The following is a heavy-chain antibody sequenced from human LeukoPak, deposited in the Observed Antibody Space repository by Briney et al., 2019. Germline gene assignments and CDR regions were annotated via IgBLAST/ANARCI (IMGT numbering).Heavy chain of an antibody. CDR2: ISWNSGSI. D-gene: IGHD5-12*01. Sequence: GGSLRLSCAASGFTFDDYAMHWARQAPGKGLEWVSGISWNSGSIGYADSGKGRFTISRDNAKNSLYLQMNSLRAEDTALYYCAKISYSGYDDDAFDIWGQGTMVTVSS. V-gene: IGHV3-9*01. CDR3: AKISYSGYDDDAFDI. CDR1: GFTFDDYA. J-gene: IGHJ3*02.